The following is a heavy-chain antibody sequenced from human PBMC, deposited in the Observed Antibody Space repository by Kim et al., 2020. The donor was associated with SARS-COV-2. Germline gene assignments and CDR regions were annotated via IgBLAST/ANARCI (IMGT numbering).Heavy chain of an antibody. CDR3: ARDRRFLMAAGTFLFGY. Sequence: ASVKVSCKASGYTFTGYYMHWVRQAPGQGLEWMGWINPNSGGTNYAQKFQGRGTMTRDTSISTAYMELSRLRSDDTAGDYCARDRRFLMAAGTFLFGYWGQGTLVTVSS. J-gene: IGHJ4*02. CDR2: INPNSGGT. D-gene: IGHD6-13*01. CDR1: GYTFTGYY. V-gene: IGHV1-2*02.